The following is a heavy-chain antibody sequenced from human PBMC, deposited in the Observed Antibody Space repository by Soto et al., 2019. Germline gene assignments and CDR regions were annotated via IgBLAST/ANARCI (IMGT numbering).Heavy chain of an antibody. Sequence: QITLKESGPTLVKPTQTLTLTCTFSGFSLSTFGVGVGWIRQPPGKALEWLAVIYWDDDDRYSPSLKNRLTTTTDTSNNQLVLPMTHMDPLDTATYYCAYGHRPSRPVALDIWGQGTTVPVSS. J-gene: IGHJ3*02. CDR2: IYWDDDD. D-gene: IGHD6-6*01. CDR3: AYGHRPSRPVALDI. CDR1: GFSLSTFGVG. V-gene: IGHV2-5*02.